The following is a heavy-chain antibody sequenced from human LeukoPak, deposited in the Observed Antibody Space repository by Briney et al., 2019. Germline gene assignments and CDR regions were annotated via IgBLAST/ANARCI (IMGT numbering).Heavy chain of an antibody. Sequence: PSETLSLTCAVYGGSFSGYYWSWIRQPPGKGLEWIGEINHSGSTSYNPSLKSRVTISVDTSKNQFSLKLSSVTAADTAVYYCARGPPRLYSGYEWGSSGWYLRGYFDYWGQGTLVTVSS. D-gene: IGHD5-12*01. CDR2: INHSGST. V-gene: IGHV4-34*01. CDR1: GGSFSGYY. CDR3: ARGPPRLYSGYEWGSSGWYLRGYFDY. J-gene: IGHJ4*02.